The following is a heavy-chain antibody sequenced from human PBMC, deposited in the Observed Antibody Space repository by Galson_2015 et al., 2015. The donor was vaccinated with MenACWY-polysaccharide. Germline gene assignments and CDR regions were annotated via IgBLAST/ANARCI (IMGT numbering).Heavy chain of an antibody. V-gene: IGHV1-2*06. D-gene: IGHD6-19*01. J-gene: IGHJ4*02. Sequence: SVKVSCKASGYTFIDYFMHWVRQAPGQGLEWMGRLNPKSGVTNYAQKFQGRVTMTRDTSINTAYLELSRLTSDDTAVYYCARTHSSGWYAVDYWGQGTLVTVSS. CDR2: LNPKSGVT. CDR3: ARTHSSGWYAVDY. CDR1: GYTFIDYF.